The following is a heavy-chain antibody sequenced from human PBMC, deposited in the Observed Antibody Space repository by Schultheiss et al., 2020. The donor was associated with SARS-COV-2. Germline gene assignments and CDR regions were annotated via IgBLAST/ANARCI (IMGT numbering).Heavy chain of an antibody. Sequence: GGSLRLSCAASGFTFSSYSMNWVRQAPGKGLEWVAVISYDGSNKYYADSVKGRFTISRDNSKNTLYLQMNSLRAEDTAVYYCARDVGQWLAQDDAFDIWGQGTMVTVSS. J-gene: IGHJ3*02. CDR1: GFTFSSYS. CDR3: ARDVGQWLAQDDAFDI. V-gene: IGHV3-30*03. D-gene: IGHD6-19*01. CDR2: ISYDGSNK.